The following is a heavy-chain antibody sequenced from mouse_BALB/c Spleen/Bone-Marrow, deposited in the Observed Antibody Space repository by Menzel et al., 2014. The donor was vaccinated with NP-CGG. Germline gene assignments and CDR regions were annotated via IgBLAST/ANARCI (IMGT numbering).Heavy chain of an antibody. CDR1: GYAISSYW. D-gene: IGHD2-3*01. J-gene: IGHJ2*01. Sequence: VQLQQPGAELVRPGSSVKISCKASGYAISSYWMNWVKQRPGQGLEWIGQIYPGDGDTNYNGKFKGKATLTADKSSSTAYMQISSLTSEDSAVYFCARGRGWYLDYWGQGTTLTVSS. V-gene: IGHV1-80*01. CDR3: ARGRGWYLDY. CDR2: IYPGDGDT.